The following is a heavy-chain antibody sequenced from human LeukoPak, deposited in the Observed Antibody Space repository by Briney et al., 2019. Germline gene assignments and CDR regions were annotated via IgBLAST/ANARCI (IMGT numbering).Heavy chain of an antibody. CDR1: GYPFSDHY. CDR3: ARWRSGSYSD. Sequence: GGSLRLSCAVSGYPFSDHYTDWVRQAPGKGLEWVGQTRNKANNYATEYAASIKGRFIISRDDSRNSVYLQMNSLKTEDTAVYYCARWRSGSYSDWGQGTLVTVSS. V-gene: IGHV3-72*01. CDR2: TRNKANNYAT. D-gene: IGHD1-26*01. J-gene: IGHJ4*02.